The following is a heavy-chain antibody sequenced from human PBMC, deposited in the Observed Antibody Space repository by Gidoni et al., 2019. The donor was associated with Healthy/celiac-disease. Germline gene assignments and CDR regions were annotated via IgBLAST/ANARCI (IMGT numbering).Heavy chain of an antibody. CDR3: ARTYYDFWSGYLPNYYYYGMDV. V-gene: IGHV3-21*01. Sequence: EVQLVESGGGLVKPGGSLRLSCAASGFTFSSYSMNWVRQVPGKGLEWVSSISSSSSYIYYADSVKGRFTISRDNAKNSLYLQMNSLRAEDTAVYYCARTYYDFWSGYLPNYYYYGMDVWGQGTTVTVSS. J-gene: IGHJ6*02. D-gene: IGHD3-3*01. CDR1: GFTFSSYS. CDR2: ISSSSSYI.